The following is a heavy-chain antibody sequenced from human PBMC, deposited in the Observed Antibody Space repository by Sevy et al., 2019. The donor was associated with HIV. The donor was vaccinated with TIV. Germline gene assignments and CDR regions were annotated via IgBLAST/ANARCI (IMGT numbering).Heavy chain of an antibody. V-gene: IGHV3-48*01. CDR1: GFSFSSYS. D-gene: IGHD3-10*01. J-gene: IGHJ6*02. Sequence: GGSLRLSCAASGFSFSSYSMNWVRQAPGKGLEWVSYIGSSSPTIYSAASVGGRFTISRDNAKNSLYLQMNSLSAEDTAVYYCARVPSTGRYGMDVWGQGTTVTVSS. CDR3: ARVPSTGRYGMDV. CDR2: IGSSSPTI.